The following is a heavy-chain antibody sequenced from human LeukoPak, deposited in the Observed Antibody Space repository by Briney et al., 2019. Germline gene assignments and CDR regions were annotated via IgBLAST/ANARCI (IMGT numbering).Heavy chain of an antibody. CDR1: GFTFSSYS. D-gene: IGHD2-15*01. CDR3: AREVGGPPSY. J-gene: IGHJ4*02. CDR2: ISSSSSYI. V-gene: IGHV3-21*01. Sequence: GGSLRLSCAASGFTFSSYSMNWVRQAPGKGLEWVSSISSSSSYIYYADSVKGRFTISRDNPRNSLYLQMNSLRAEDTAVYYCAREVGGPPSYWGQGTLVTVSS.